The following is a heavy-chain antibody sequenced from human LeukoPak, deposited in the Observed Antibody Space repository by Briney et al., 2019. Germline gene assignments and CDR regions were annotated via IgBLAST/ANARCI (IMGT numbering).Heavy chain of an antibody. CDR2: INHSGST. Sequence: SENLSLTCAVYGGSFSGYYWSWIRQPPGKGLEWIGEINHSGSTNYNPSLKSRVTISVDTSKNQFSLKLSSVTAADTAVYYCARGYRGGYFDYWGQGTLVTISS. J-gene: IGHJ4*02. CDR1: GGSFSGYY. CDR3: ARGYRGGYFDY. V-gene: IGHV4-34*01. D-gene: IGHD3-16*01.